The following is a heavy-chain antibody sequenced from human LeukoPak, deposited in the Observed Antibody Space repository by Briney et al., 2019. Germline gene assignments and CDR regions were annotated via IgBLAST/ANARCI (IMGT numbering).Heavy chain of an antibody. J-gene: IGHJ4*02. CDR3: AAASYYDFWSGYSWDY. CDR2: IVVGSGNT. CDR1: GFTFTSSA. Sequence: ASVKVSCKASGFTFTSSAVQWVRQARGQRLEWIGWIVVGSGNTNYAQKFQERVTITRDMSTSTAYMELSSLRSEDTAVYYCAAASYYDFWSGYSWDYWGQGTLVTVSS. V-gene: IGHV1-58*01. D-gene: IGHD3-3*01.